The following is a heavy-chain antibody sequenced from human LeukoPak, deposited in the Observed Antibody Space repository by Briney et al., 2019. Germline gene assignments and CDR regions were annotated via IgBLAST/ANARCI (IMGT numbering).Heavy chain of an antibody. D-gene: IGHD6-19*01. CDR2: IYHSGST. Sequence: KPSETLSLTCAVSGGSISSSDWWSWVRQPPGKGLEWIGEIYHSGSTNYNPSLKSRVTISVDKSKNQFSLKLSSVTAADTAVYYCARVIWLGGSSGWFDCWGQGTLVTVSS. V-gene: IGHV4-4*02. CDR3: ARVIWLGGSSGWFDC. J-gene: IGHJ4*02. CDR1: GGSISSSDW.